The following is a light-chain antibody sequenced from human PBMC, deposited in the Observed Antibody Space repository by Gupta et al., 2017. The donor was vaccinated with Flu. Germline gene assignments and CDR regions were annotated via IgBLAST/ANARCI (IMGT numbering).Light chain of an antibody. J-gene: IGKJ1*01. CDR1: QSVSSTY. Sequence: ERATPSCRASQSVSSTYLAWYQQKPGQAPRLLIYDASSRATGIPDRFSGSGSGTDFTLTISRLEPEDVAVYYCQQYGSSPLTFGQGTKVEI. CDR3: QQYGSSPLT. CDR2: DAS. V-gene: IGKV3-20*01.